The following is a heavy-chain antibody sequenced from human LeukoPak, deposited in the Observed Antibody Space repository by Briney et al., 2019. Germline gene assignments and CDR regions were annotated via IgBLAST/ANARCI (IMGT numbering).Heavy chain of an antibody. CDR2: INHSGST. CDR1: GGSLSGYY. Sequence: SETLSLTCAVYGGSLSGYYWSWIRQPPGKGLEWIGEINHSGSTNYNPSLKSRVTISVDTSKNQFSLKLSSVTAADTAVYYCARGRRDYDFWSGYYFYYFDYWGQGTLVTVSS. CDR3: ARGRRDYDFWSGYYFYYFDY. V-gene: IGHV4-34*01. D-gene: IGHD3-3*01. J-gene: IGHJ4*02.